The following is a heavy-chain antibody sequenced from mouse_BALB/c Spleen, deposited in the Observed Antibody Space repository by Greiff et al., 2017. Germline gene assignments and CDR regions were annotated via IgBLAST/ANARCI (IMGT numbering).Heavy chain of an antibody. CDR1: GYSITSDYA. CDR3: ARCAGSSSYYYAMDY. J-gene: IGHJ4*01. CDR2: ISYSGST. D-gene: IGHD1-1*01. V-gene: IGHV3-2*02. Sequence: EVKLMESGPGLVKPSQSLSLTCTVTGYSITSDYAWNWIRQFPGNKLEWMGYISYSGSTSYNPSLKSRISITRDTSKNQFFLQLNSVTTEDTATYYCARCAGSSSYYYAMDYWGQGTSVTVAS.